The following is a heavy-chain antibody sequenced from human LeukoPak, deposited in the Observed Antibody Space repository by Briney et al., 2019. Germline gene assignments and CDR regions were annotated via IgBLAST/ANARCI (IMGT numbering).Heavy chain of an antibody. Sequence: GSLRLSCAASGFSFSSYSMNWVRQAPGKGLEWVSSISFSGTYIYYADSLKGRITISRDNARRSLFLQMNSLRAEDTAVYYCARGGSSGWYGDPFDYWGQGTLVTVSS. J-gene: IGHJ4*02. CDR2: ISFSGTYI. V-gene: IGHV3-21*01. D-gene: IGHD6-19*01. CDR1: GFSFSSYS. CDR3: ARGGSSGWYGDPFDY.